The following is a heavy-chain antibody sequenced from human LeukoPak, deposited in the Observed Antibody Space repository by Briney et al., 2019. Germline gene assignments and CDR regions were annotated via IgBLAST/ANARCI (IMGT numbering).Heavy chain of an antibody. D-gene: IGHD3-9*01. V-gene: IGHV5-51*01. CDR3: AGHSFDTVDAFDI. J-gene: IGHJ3*02. Sequence: GESLKISCKASGSSFTNHWIGWVRQMPGKGLEWMGIIYPGDSDTRYSPSFQGRVTISADKSIDTAYLQWRSLKASDTAMYFCAGHSFDTVDAFDIWGQGT. CDR2: IYPGDSDT. CDR1: GSSFTNHW.